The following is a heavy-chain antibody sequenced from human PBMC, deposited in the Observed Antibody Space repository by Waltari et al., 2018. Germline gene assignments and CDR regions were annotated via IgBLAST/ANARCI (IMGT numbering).Heavy chain of an antibody. D-gene: IGHD6-13*01. CDR3: ARALNRIAAAGSYFDY. Sequence: QVQLQESGPGLVKPSETLSLTCTVSGGSISTYYWSWIRQPPGKGLEWIGYIYYSGSTNYNPTLKSRVTISVDTSKNQFSLKLSSVTAADTAVYYCARALNRIAAAGSYFDYWGQGTLVTVSS. CDR2: IYYSGST. V-gene: IGHV4-59*01. CDR1: GGSISTYY. J-gene: IGHJ4*02.